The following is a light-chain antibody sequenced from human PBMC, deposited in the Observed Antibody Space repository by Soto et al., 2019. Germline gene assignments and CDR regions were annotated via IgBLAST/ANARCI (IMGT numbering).Light chain of an antibody. Sequence: QLVLTQPPSASGTPGQRVTISCSGSSSNIGAPYDVHWYQQFPGTAPRVIIYGNSNRPSGVPDRFSGSKSGTSASLAITGLQAEDEADYYCQSYDSSLRGSVFGGGTKLTVL. CDR1: SSNIGAPYD. CDR3: QSYDSSLRGSV. J-gene: IGLJ3*02. CDR2: GNS. V-gene: IGLV1-40*01.